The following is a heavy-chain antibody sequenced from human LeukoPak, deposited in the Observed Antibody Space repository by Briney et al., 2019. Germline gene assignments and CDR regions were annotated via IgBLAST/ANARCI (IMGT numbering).Heavy chain of an antibody. D-gene: IGHD6-6*01. Sequence: GGSLRISCAASGFTFSSYSMNWVRQAPGKGLEWVSSISSSSSYIYYADSVKGRFTISRDNAKNSLYLQMNSLRAEDTAVYYCARQSSSSFLFDYWGQGTLVTVSS. V-gene: IGHV3-21*01. J-gene: IGHJ4*02. CDR3: ARQSSSSFLFDY. CDR1: GFTFSSYS. CDR2: ISSSSSYI.